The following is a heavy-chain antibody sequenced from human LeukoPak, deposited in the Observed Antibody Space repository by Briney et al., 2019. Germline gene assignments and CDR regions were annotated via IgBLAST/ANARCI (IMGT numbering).Heavy chain of an antibody. CDR2: ISYDGSNK. CDR1: GFTFSSYS. CDR3: ARVICSSTSCYGDYYGMDV. V-gene: IGHV3-30-3*01. D-gene: IGHD2-2*01. J-gene: IGHJ6*02. Sequence: PGGSLRLSCAASGFTFSSYSMSWVRQAPGKGLEWVAVISYDGSNKYYADSVKGRFTISRDNSKNTLYLQMNSLRAEDTAVYYCARVICSSTSCYGDYYGMDVWGQGTTVTVSS.